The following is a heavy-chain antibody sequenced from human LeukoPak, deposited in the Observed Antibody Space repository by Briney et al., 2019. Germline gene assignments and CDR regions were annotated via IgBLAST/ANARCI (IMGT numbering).Heavy chain of an antibody. D-gene: IGHD5-24*01. Sequence: GGSLRLSCAASGFTFSSYSMNWVRQAPGKGLEWVSSISSSSSYIYYADSVRGRSTISRDNAKNSLYLQMNSLRAEDTAVYYCASRVEMATKTADYWGQGTLVTVSS. V-gene: IGHV3-21*01. J-gene: IGHJ4*02. CDR3: ASRVEMATKTADY. CDR2: ISSSSSYI. CDR1: GFTFSSYS.